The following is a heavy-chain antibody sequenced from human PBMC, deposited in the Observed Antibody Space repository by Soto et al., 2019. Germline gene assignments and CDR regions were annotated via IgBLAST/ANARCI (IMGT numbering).Heavy chain of an antibody. CDR1: GGTFSSYT. CDR2: IIAINGIA. V-gene: IGHV1-69*02. J-gene: IGHJ6*02. Sequence: SVKVSCKASGGTFSSYTISWVRQAPGQGLEWMGRIIAINGIANYAQKFQGRVTITTDTSTSTAYMELRSLRSDDTAVYYCAREADYDFWSGYTVPYYYYGMDVWGQGTTVTVSS. D-gene: IGHD3-3*01. CDR3: AREADYDFWSGYTVPYYYYGMDV.